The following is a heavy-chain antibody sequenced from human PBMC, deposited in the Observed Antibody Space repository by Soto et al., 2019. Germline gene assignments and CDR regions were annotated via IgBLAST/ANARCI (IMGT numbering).Heavy chain of an antibody. Sequence: GASVSDSCKASGYDFTAYDINWVRQASGRGRAWMGWMNTINESTGIARRFQGRVSMTRNTATRPAYSALTSLRSDGSAVCLFWRGPSPRAPADYTPCYYAMDVWGQGTTVTVSS. D-gene: IGHD3-3*01. CDR2: MNTINEST. V-gene: IGHV1-8*02. CDR3: WRGPSPRAPADYTPCYYAMDV. J-gene: IGHJ6*02. CDR1: GYDFTAYD.